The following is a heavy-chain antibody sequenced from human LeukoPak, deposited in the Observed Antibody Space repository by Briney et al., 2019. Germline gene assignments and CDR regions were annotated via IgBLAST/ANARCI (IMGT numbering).Heavy chain of an antibody. CDR3: ARAGYSISWLFYYDY. CDR2: IYRGGTT. Sequence: GGSLTLSCAASGFNVSGNYMTWVRQAPGKGLEWVSVIYRGGTTYHADSVKGRFTISRDNSKNTASLHMSSLRGEDTAVYYCARAGYSISWLFYYDYWGRGTLVTVSS. V-gene: IGHV3-66*01. J-gene: IGHJ4*02. D-gene: IGHD6-13*01. CDR1: GFNVSGNY.